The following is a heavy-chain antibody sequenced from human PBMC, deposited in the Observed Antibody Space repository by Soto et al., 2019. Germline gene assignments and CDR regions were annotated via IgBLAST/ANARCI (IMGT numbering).Heavy chain of an antibody. CDR3: ARVGGSYAFWSGYHYYSGLDV. CDR1: GYRFTSDS. J-gene: IGHJ6*02. D-gene: IGHD3-3*01. Sequence: GVSVEVSCKASGYRFTSDSGGWLRQAPGQRLEWMGWINAGNGNTKYSQKFQGRVTITRDTSASTVDMELSSLRSEDTAVYYCARVGGSYAFWSGYHYYSGLDVWGHGTTVTVS. CDR2: INAGNGNT. V-gene: IGHV1-3*01.